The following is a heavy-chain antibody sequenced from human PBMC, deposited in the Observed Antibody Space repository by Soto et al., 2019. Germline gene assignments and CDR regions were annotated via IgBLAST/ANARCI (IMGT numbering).Heavy chain of an antibody. D-gene: IGHD6-13*01. CDR3: ARAPRAQQLAPPGYNWFDP. CDR2: ISSSSSTI. J-gene: IGHJ5*02. V-gene: IGHV3-48*01. Sequence: HPGGSLRLSCAASGFTFSSYSMNWVRQAPGKGLEWVSYISSSSSTIYYADYVKGRFTISRDNAKNSLYLQMNSLRAEDTAVYYCARAPRAQQLAPPGYNWFDPWGQGTLVTVSS. CDR1: GFTFSSYS.